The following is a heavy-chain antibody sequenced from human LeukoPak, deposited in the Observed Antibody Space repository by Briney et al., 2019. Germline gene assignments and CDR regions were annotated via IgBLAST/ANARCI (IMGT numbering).Heavy chain of an antibody. V-gene: IGHV3-11*01. CDR2: ISSSGSTI. D-gene: IGHD6-19*01. CDR3: AKDIYSSGWYVPDY. J-gene: IGHJ4*02. CDR1: GFTFSDYY. Sequence: GGSLRLSCAASGFTFSDYYMSWIRQAPGKGLEWVSYISSSGSTIYYADSVKGRFTISRDNAKNSLYLQMNSLRAEDTAVYYCAKDIYSSGWYVPDYWGQGTLVTVSS.